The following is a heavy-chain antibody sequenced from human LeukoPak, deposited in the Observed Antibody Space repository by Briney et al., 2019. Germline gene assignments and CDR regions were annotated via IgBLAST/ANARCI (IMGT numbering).Heavy chain of an antibody. CDR3: ARSSPGPTTHYYFDY. D-gene: IGHD4-11*01. CDR1: GGSVSSSIYY. CDR2: IYYSGCT. J-gene: IGHJ4*02. Sequence: PSGTLSLTCTVSGGSVSSSIYYWGWIRQPPGKGLEWIGSIYYSGCTSYNPSLKCRVTISVDTSKNQFSLKLSSVTAADTAVYYCARSSPGPTTHYYFDYWGQGTLVTVSS. V-gene: IGHV4-39*07.